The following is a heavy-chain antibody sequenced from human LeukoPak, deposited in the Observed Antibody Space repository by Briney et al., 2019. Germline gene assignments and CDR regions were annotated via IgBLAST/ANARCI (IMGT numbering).Heavy chain of an antibody. CDR3: TTPHRYDSQAFDI. V-gene: IGHV3-15*01. CDR2: IKSKTDGGTT. CDR1: GFTFSNAW. D-gene: IGHD5-12*01. J-gene: IGHJ3*02. Sequence: PGGSLRLSCAASGFTFSNAWMSWVRQAPGKGLEWVGRIKSKTDGGTTDYAAPVKGRFTISRDDSKNTLYLQMNSLKTEDTAVYYCTTPHRYDSQAFDIWGQGTMVTVSS.